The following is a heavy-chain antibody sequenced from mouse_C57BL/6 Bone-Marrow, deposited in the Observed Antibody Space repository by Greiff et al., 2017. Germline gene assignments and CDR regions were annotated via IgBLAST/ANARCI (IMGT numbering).Heavy chain of an antibody. D-gene: IGHD4-1*01. V-gene: IGHV5-4*01. CDR1: GFTFSSYA. Sequence: DVQLVESGGGLVKPGGSLKLSCAASGFTFSSYAMSWVRQTPEKRLEWVATISDGGSYTYYPDNVKGRFTISRDNAKNNLYLQMSHLKSEDTAMYYCARDKLGRGFAYWGQGTLVTVSA. CDR3: ARDKLGRGFAY. J-gene: IGHJ3*01. CDR2: ISDGGSYT.